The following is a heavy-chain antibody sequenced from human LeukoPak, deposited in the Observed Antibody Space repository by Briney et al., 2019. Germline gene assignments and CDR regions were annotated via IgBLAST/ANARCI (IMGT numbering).Heavy chain of an antibody. J-gene: IGHJ4*02. Sequence: PGGSLRLSCAASGFTFSSYSMNWVRQAPGKGLEWVSYISSSSSTIYYADSVKGRLTISRDNAKNSLHLQMNSLRDEDTAVYYCARVSGYSSGWYDYWGQGTLVTVSS. V-gene: IGHV3-48*02. CDR2: ISSSSSTI. CDR1: GFTFSSYS. CDR3: ARVSGYSSGWYDY. D-gene: IGHD6-19*01.